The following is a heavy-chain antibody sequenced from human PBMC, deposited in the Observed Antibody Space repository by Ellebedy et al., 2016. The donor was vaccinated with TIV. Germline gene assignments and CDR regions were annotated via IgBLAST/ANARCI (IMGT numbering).Heavy chain of an antibody. CDR1: GFCFSSYW. CDR3: AKDYS. V-gene: IGHV3-7*04. CDR2: IKPDGSEI. J-gene: IGHJ4*02. Sequence: GGSLRLXXAASGFCFSSYWMSWVRQAPGKGLEWVAKIKPDGSEIFHVDSVKGRFTISRDNAKNSVYLQMDSLRAEDTAVYYCAKDYSWGQGTLVTVSS.